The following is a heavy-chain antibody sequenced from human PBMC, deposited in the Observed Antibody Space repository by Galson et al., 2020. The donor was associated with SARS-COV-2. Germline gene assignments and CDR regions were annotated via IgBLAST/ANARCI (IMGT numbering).Heavy chain of an antibody. Sequence: GGSLRLSCAASGFTFGSYAMSWVRQAPGKGLEWVSHISGSGGTTYYADSVKGRFTISRDNSKNTLSLEMNSLRAEDTAIYFCASLPRGISTGYSHRAFDYWGQGILVTVSS. CDR1: GFTFGSYA. V-gene: IGHV3-23*01. D-gene: IGHD3-9*01. CDR2: ISGSGGTT. CDR3: ASLPRGISTGYSHRAFDY. J-gene: IGHJ4*02.